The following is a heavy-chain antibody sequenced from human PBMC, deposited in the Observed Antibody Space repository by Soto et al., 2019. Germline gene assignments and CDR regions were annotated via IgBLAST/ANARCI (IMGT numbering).Heavy chain of an antibody. CDR2: ISYSGTT. J-gene: IGHJ6*03. CDR3: ARGPYYSNSWYRVTDFMAV. V-gene: IGHV4-59*12. Sequence: SETLSLTCTVSRGSISNYFWTWIRQPPGRGLEWIGYISYSGTTNYNASLKSRVTISVDTSKNQFSLKLSSVTAADTAVYYCARGPYYSNSWYRVTDFMAVWGKGTTVTAP. D-gene: IGHD6-13*01. CDR1: RGSISNYF.